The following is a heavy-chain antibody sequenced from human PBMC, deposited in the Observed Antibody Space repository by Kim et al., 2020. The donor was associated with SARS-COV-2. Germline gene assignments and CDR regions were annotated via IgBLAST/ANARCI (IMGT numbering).Heavy chain of an antibody. CDR2: INHSGST. V-gene: IGHV4-34*01. D-gene: IGHD3-10*01. CDR1: GGSFSGYY. CDR3: ARGRSYYYGSGSYIYGY. Sequence: SETLSLTCAVYGGSFSGYYWSWIRQPPGKGLEWIGEINHSGSTNYNPSLKSRVTISVDTSKNQFSLKLSSVTAADTAVYYCARGRSYYYGSGSYIYGYWGQGTLVTVSS. J-gene: IGHJ4*02.